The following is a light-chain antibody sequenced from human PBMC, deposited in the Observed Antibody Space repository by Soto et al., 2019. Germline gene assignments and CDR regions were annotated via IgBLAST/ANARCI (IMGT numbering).Light chain of an antibody. CDR3: QQYKNWPPLT. CDR1: QSVSSN. Sequence: DIVMTQSPATLSVSPGERATLSCRASQSVSSNLAWYQQKPGQAPRLLIYGASIRATGIPARFSGSGSGTEFTLTISSLQSEDFSFYYCQQYKNWPPLTFGGGTKVDI. V-gene: IGKV3D-15*01. J-gene: IGKJ4*01. CDR2: GAS.